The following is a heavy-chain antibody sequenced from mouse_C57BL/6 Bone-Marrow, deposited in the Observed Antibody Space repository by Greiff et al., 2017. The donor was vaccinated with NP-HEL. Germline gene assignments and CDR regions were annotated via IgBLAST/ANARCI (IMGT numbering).Heavy chain of an antibody. Sequence: QVQLQQPGAELVKPGASVKLSCKASGYTFTSYWMHWVKQRPGRGLEWIGRIDPNSGGTKYNEKFKSKATLTVDKPSSTAYMQLSSLTSEDSAVYYGASLITTVVAHFDYWGQGTTLTVSS. V-gene: IGHV1-72*01. D-gene: IGHD1-1*01. CDR3: ASLITTVVAHFDY. CDR1: GYTFTSYW. J-gene: IGHJ2*01. CDR2: IDPNSGGT.